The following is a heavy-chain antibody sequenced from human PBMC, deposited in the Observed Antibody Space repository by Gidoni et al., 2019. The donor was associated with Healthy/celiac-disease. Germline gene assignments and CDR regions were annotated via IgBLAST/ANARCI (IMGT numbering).Heavy chain of an antibody. V-gene: IGHV3-9*01. CDR3: AKDKKWELANFRFDY. J-gene: IGHJ4*02. D-gene: IGHD1-26*01. CDR1: GFPFDDYA. CDR2: ISGNSGSI. Sequence: EVQLVESGGGLVQPGTSLRLSCAASGFPFDDYARHWVRHSPVKGLEWVSGISGNSGSIGYADSVKGRFTISRDNAKNSLYLQMNSLRAEDTALYYCAKDKKWELANFRFDYWGQGTLVTVSS.